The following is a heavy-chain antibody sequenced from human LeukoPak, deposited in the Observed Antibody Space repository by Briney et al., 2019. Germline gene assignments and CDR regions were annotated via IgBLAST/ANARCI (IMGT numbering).Heavy chain of an antibody. CDR1: GYTFTSYG. V-gene: IGHV1-18*01. CDR3: ARERSSVYYNN. CDR2: ISGYSGNT. Sequence: ASVKVSCKASGYTFTSYGISWVRQAPGQGLEWMGWISGYSGNTNYAQKFQGRVTMTTDTATSTAYMELRSLRSDDTAIYYCARERSSVYYNNWGQGTLVTVSS. J-gene: IGHJ4*02. D-gene: IGHD3-22*01.